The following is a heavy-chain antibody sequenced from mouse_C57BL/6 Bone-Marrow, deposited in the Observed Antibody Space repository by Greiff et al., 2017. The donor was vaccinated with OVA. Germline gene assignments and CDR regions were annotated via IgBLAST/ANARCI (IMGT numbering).Heavy chain of an antibody. D-gene: IGHD1-1*01. CDR3: ARPIYYYGSNYFDY. CDR2: ISSGGSYT. Sequence: EVHLVESGGDLVKPGGSLKLSCAASGFTFSSYGMSWVRQTPDKRLEWVATISSGGSYTYYPDSVKGRFTISRDNAKNTLYLQMSSLKSEDTAMYYCARPIYYYGSNYFDYWGQGTTLTVSS. J-gene: IGHJ2*01. CDR1: GFTFSSYG. V-gene: IGHV5-6*01.